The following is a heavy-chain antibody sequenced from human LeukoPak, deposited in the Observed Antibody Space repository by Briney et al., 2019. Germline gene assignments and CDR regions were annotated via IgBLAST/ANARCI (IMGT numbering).Heavy chain of an antibody. CDR1: GYTFTSYD. Sequence: GASVKVSCKASGYTFTSYDINWVRPATGQGLEWMGWMNPNSGNTGYAQKFQGRVTMTRNTSISTAYMELSSLRSEDRAVYYCARGKVGARQFDPWGQGTLVTVSS. V-gene: IGHV1-8*01. J-gene: IGHJ5*02. CDR2: MNPNSGNT. CDR3: ARGKVGARQFDP. D-gene: IGHD1-26*01.